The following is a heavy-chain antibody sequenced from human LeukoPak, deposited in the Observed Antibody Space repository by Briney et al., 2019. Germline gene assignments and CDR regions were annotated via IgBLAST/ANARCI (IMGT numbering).Heavy chain of an antibody. Sequence: GGSLRLSCAASGFTFSSHGMSWVRQAPGKGLEWVSTISGSGDNTYYADSVKGRFTISRDNSKNTLYLQMNSLRVEDAAVYYCARAPVTSCRGAYCYPFDYWGQGTLVTVSS. J-gene: IGHJ4*02. V-gene: IGHV3-23*01. CDR3: ARAPVTSCRGAYCYPFDY. D-gene: IGHD2-21*01. CDR2: ISGSGDNT. CDR1: GFTFSSHG.